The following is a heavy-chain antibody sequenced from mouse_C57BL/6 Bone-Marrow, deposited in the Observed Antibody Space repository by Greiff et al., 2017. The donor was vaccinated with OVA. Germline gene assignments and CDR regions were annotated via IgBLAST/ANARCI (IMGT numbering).Heavy chain of an antibody. J-gene: IGHJ2*01. D-gene: IGHD2-2*01. V-gene: IGHV1-82*01. CDR2: IYPGDGDT. Sequence: VQLQQSGPELVKPGASVKISCKASGYAFSSSWMNWVKQRPGKGLEWIGRIYPGDGDTNYNGKFKGKATLTADKSSSTAYMQLSSLTSEDSAVYICAREKERGTVTYYFDDWGQGTTLTVSS. CDR1: GYAFSSSW. CDR3: AREKERGTVTYYFDD.